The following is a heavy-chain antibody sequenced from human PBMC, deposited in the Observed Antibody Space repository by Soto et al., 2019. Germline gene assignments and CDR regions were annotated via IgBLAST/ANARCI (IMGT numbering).Heavy chain of an antibody. CDR1: GFTFSSYW. V-gene: IGHV3-7*04. J-gene: IGHJ4*02. D-gene: IGHD6-13*01. CDR2: IKQDGSEK. CDR3: ARFIAAAGLGPAFDS. Sequence: EVQLVESGGGLVQPGGSLRLSCAASGFTFSSYWMSWVRQAPGKGLEWVANIKQDGSEKYYVDSVKGRFTISRDNAKNSLYLQMNSLRAEDTAVYYCARFIAAAGLGPAFDSWGQGTLVTVSS.